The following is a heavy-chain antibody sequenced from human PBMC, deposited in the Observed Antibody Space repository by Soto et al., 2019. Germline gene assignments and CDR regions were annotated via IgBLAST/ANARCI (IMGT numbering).Heavy chain of an antibody. CDR3: AREGGGGSCCRYFQH. V-gene: IGHV3-66*01. J-gene: IGHJ1*01. Sequence: EVQLVESGGGLVQPGGSLRLSCAASGFTVSSNYMSWVRQAPGKGLEWVSVIYSGGSTYYADSVKGRFTISRDNSKNTLYLQMSSLRAEDTAVYYCAREGGGGSCCRYFQHWGQGTLVTVSS. CDR2: IYSGGST. D-gene: IGHD2-15*01. CDR1: GFTVSSNY.